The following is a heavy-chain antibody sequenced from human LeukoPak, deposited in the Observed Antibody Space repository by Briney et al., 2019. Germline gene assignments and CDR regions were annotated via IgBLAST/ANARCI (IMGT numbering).Heavy chain of an antibody. CDR1: GFTFSSYS. CDR2: ISSSSSYI. D-gene: IGHD2-2*01. V-gene: IGHV3-21*04. CDR3: ARDQVPAASRTPPKRGGWFDP. Sequence: GGSLRLSCAASGFTFSSYSMNWVRQAPGKGLEWVSSISSSSSYIYYADSVKGRFTISRDNAKNSLYLQMNSLRAEDTAVYYCARDQVPAASRTPPKRGGWFDPWGQGTLVTVSS. J-gene: IGHJ5*02.